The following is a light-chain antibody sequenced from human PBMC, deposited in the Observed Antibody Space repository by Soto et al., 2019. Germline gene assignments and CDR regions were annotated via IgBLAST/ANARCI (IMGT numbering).Light chain of an antibody. CDR2: EGG. J-gene: IGLJ1*01. CDR3: CSFAAGNTYV. V-gene: IGLV2-23*01. CDR1: SSDVGTYNL. Sequence: QSALTQLASVSGSPGQSIALSCTGTSSDVGTYNLVSRYQQHPGKAPKLLISEGGKRHSGVSARFSGSKSGNTASLTISGLQAEDEADYYCCSFAAGNTYVFATGTKLTVL.